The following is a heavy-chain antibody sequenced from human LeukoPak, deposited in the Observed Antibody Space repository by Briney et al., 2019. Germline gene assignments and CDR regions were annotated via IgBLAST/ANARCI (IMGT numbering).Heavy chain of an antibody. J-gene: IGHJ6*03. CDR1: GFTFSNAW. V-gene: IGHV3-15*01. CDR2: IKSKTDGGTT. CDR3: TTVRQLWLLGYYYHYMDV. Sequence: PGGSLRLSCAASGFTFSNAWMSWVRQAPGKGLEWVGRIKSKTDGGTTDYAAPAKGRFTISRDDSKNTLYLQMNSLKTEDTAVYYCTTVRQLWLLGYYYHYMDVWGKGTTVTVS. D-gene: IGHD5-18*01.